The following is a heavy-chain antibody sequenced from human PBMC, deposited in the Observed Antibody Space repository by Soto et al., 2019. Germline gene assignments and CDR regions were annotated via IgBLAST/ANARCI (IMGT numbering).Heavy chain of an antibody. CDR1: GYTFTSYG. Sequence: RASGKVCCEASGYTFTSYGISWVRQAPGQGLEWMGWISAYNGNTNYAQKLQGRVTMTTDTSTSTAYMELRSLRSDDTAVYYCASPQAIAPGRYYGMDVWGQGTTVTVSS. D-gene: IGHD3-22*01. CDR2: ISAYNGNT. CDR3: ASPQAIAPGRYYGMDV. J-gene: IGHJ6*02. V-gene: IGHV1-18*01.